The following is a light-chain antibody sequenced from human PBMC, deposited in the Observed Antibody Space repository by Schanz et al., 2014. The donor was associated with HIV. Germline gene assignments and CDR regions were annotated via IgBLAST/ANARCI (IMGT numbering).Light chain of an antibody. CDR1: QSVSNN. Sequence: EVVMTQSPATLSVSPGERATLSCRASQSVSNNLAWYQQTPGQVPRLLIYGASTRATGTPDRFSGSGSGTDFTLTISRLETEDFAVYYCQQYGTSPRTFGQGTKVEIK. CDR3: QQYGTSPRT. J-gene: IGKJ1*01. V-gene: IGKV3-20*01. CDR2: GAS.